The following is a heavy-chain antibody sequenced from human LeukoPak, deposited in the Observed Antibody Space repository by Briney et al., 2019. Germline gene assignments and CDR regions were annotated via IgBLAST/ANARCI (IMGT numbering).Heavy chain of an antibody. CDR2: IFYSGST. D-gene: IGHD6-19*01. CDR1: GGAVSSYY. J-gene: IGHJ4*02. CDR3: GSFVGSSGWLDY. V-gene: IGHV4-59*02. Sequence: PSETLSLTCTVSGGAVSSYYGTWIRQPPGKGLEWIGYIFYSGSTNYNPSLKSRVTISVDTSKNQFSLKLSSVTAADTAVYYCGSFVGSSGWLDYWGQGALVTVSS.